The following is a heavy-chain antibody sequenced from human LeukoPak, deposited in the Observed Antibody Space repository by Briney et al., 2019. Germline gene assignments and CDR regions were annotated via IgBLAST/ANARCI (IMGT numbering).Heavy chain of an antibody. CDR1: GFTFSSYG. CDR2: IWYDGSNK. J-gene: IGHJ4*02. V-gene: IGHV3-33*01. Sequence: GGSLRLSCAASGFTFSSYGMHWVRQAPGKGLEWVAVIWYDGSNKYYADSVKGRFTISRDNSKNTLYLQMNSLRAEDTAVYYCARDHWGRNYFDYWGQGTLVTVSS. CDR3: ARDHWGRNYFDY. D-gene: IGHD7-27*01.